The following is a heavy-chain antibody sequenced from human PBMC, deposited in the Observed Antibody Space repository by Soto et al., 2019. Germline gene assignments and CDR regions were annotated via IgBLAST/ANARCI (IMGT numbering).Heavy chain of an antibody. Sequence: EVQLVESGGGLVKPGGSLRLSCAASGFTFSSYSMNWVRQAPGKGLEWVSSISSSSSYIYYADSVKGRFTISRDNAKNSLYLQMNSLRAEDTAVYYCARDQSSGWYDPTHDWYFDLWGRGTLVTVSS. CDR3: ARDQSSGWYDPTHDWYFDL. J-gene: IGHJ2*01. D-gene: IGHD6-19*01. CDR1: GFTFSSYS. CDR2: ISSSSSYI. V-gene: IGHV3-21*01.